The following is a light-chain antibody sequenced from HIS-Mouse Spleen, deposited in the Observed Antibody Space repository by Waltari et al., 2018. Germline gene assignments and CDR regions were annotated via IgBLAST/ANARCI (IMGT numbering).Light chain of an antibody. Sequence: QSALTQPRSVSGSPGQSVTIPCTGTSSDVGGYNYVPWYKQHPGKAPKLMIYDVSKRPSGVPDRFSGSKSGNTASLTISGLQAEDEADYYCCSYAGSYTYVFGTGTKVTVL. CDR2: DVS. CDR1: SSDVGGYNY. J-gene: IGLJ1*01. CDR3: CSYAGSYTYV. V-gene: IGLV2-11*01.